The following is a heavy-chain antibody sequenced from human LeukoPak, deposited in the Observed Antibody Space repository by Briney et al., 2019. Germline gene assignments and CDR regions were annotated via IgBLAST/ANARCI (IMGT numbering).Heavy chain of an antibody. CDR2: ISYDGSNK. D-gene: IGHD2-2*01. V-gene: IGHV3-30*04. CDR3: AKDQGVVPAAMTLYYYYYGMDV. Sequence: GRSLRLSCAASGFTFSSYAMHWVRQAPGKGLEWVAVISYDGSNKYYADSVKGRFTISRDNSKNTLYLQMNSLRAEDTAVYYCAKDQGVVPAAMTLYYYYYGMDVWGKGTTVTVSS. CDR1: GFTFSSYA. J-gene: IGHJ6*04.